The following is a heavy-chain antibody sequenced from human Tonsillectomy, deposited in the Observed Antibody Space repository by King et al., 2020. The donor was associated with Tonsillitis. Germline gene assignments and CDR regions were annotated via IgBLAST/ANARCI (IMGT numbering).Heavy chain of an antibody. V-gene: IGHV3-23*04. D-gene: IGHD3-22*01. CDR3: AKDGSGYYDHDVFDI. CDR2: ISGIGGST. J-gene: IGHJ3*02. CDR1: GFIFRSYA. Sequence: VQLVESGGGLVQPGGSLRLSCAASGFIFRSYAMSWVRQAPGKGLEWVLSISGIGGSTYYAASVRGRFTISRDNSKNTLYLQRSSLRAEDTAVYYCAKDGSGYYDHDVFDIWGQGTMVTVSS.